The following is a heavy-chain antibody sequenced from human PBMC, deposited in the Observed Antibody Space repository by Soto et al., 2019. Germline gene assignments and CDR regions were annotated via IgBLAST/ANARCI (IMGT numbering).Heavy chain of an antibody. D-gene: IGHD3-3*01. V-gene: IGHV1-3*01. CDR1: GYTFTSYA. CDR2: INAGNGNT. J-gene: IGHJ6*02. Sequence: ASVKVSCKASGYTFTSYAMHWVRQAPGQRLEWMGWINAGNGNTKYSQKFQGRVTITRDTSASTAYMELSSLRSEDTAVYYCARDPNVLRFLEWPNYYYYYGMDVWGQVTTVTVSS. CDR3: ARDPNVLRFLEWPNYYYYYGMDV.